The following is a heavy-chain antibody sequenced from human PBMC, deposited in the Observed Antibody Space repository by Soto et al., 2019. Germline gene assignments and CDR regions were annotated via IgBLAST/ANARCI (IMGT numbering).Heavy chain of an antibody. CDR2: INHSGST. J-gene: IGHJ6*03. Sequence: SSETLSLTCAVYGGSFSGYYWSWIRQPPGKGLEWIGEINHSGSTNYNPSLKSRVTISVDTSKNQFSLKLSSVTAADTAVYYCARGGRSAYYYYMGVWGKGTTVTVSS. CDR1: GGSFSGYY. V-gene: IGHV4-34*01. CDR3: ARGGRSAYYYYMGV.